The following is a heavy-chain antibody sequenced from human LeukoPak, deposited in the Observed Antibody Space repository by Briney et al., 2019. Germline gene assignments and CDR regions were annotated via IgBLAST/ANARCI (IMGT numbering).Heavy chain of an antibody. J-gene: IGHJ4*02. CDR2: IRGDNGNT. CDR3: ARVDLLTGYYFFDY. CDR1: GYTFSNYG. Sequence: ASVKVSCKASGYTFSNYGISWVRQAPGQGLEWVGWIRGDNGNTNYAQKLQGRVTMTTDTSTSTAYMELRSLGSDETAAYYCARVDLLTGYYFFDYWGQGTLVTVSS. D-gene: IGHD3-9*01. V-gene: IGHV1-18*01.